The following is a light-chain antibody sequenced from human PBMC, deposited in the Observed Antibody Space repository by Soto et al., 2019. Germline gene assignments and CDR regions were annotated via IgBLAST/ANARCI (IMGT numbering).Light chain of an antibody. J-gene: IGKJ5*01. CDR2: AAP. V-gene: IGKV1-8*01. Sequence: AIRMTQSPSSFSASTGDRVTITCRASQGISSYLAWYQQKPGKAPKLLIYAAPTLQSGVPSRFSGSGSGTDFTLTISCLQSEDFATYYCQKYYSYPTFGQGTRLEIK. CDR3: QKYYSYPT. CDR1: QGISSY.